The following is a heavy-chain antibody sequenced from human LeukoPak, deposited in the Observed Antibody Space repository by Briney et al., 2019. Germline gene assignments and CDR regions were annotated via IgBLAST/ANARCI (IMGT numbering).Heavy chain of an antibody. V-gene: IGHV3-23*01. D-gene: IGHD2-8*01. J-gene: IGHJ4*02. CDR3: AKAKNGYFDY. CDR2: ISGSGGIT. Sequence: PGGSLRLAWAAAGFTVSSYGRGWGRQAPGKGLEWVSAISGSGGITYYADSVKGRFTISRDNSKTTMFLQMTRLRGEDAAVYYCAKAKNGYFDYWGQGTLVTVSS. CDR1: GFTVSSYG.